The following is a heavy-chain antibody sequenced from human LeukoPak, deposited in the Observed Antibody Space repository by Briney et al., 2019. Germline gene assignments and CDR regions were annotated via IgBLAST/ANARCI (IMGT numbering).Heavy chain of an antibody. Sequence: ASVKVSCKASGGTFSNYAISWVRQAPGRGLEWMGGIIPIFGTAKYAQKFQGRVTITADESTSTAYMELRSLRSEDTAVYYCARGSAQYGSGSYNYWGQGTLVTVSS. J-gene: IGHJ4*02. CDR1: GGTFSNYA. CDR3: ARGSAQYGSGSYNY. CDR2: IIPIFGTA. D-gene: IGHD3-10*01. V-gene: IGHV1-69*13.